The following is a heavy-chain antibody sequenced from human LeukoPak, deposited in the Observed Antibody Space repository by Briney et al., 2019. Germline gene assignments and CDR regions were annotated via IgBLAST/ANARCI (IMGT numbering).Heavy chain of an antibody. J-gene: IGHJ4*02. Sequence: AGSLRLSCAASGFTFSSYNMKWVRQAPGKGLEWVANINEEGSEKYYVDSVKGRFTISRDNAKNSLYLHMNSLRAEDTAVYYCASQVTIFGGGKYFDYWGQGTLVTVSS. D-gene: IGHD3-3*01. CDR2: INEEGSEK. V-gene: IGHV3-7*05. CDR1: GFTFSSYN. CDR3: ASQVTIFGGGKYFDY.